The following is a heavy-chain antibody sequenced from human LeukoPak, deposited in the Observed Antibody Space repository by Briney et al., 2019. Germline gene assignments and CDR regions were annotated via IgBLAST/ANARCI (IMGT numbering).Heavy chain of an antibody. CDR3: ARGKYGSGSYYFDY. D-gene: IGHD3-10*01. CDR1: GYTFTGYY. V-gene: IGHV1-2*04. J-gene: IGHJ4*02. Sequence: ASVKVSCKASGYTFTGYYMHWVRQAPGQGLEWMGWINPNSGGTNCAQKFQGWVTMTRDTSISTAYMELSRLRSDDTAVYYCARGKYGSGSYYFDYWGQGTLVTVSS. CDR2: INPNSGGT.